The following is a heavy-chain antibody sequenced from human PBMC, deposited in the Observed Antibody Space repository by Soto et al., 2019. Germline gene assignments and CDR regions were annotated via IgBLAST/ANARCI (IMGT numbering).Heavy chain of an antibody. V-gene: IGHV1-69*02. J-gene: IGHJ4*02. Sequence: SVKVSCKASGGTFSSYTISWVRQAPGQGLEWMGRIIPILGIANYAQKFQGRVTITADKSTSTAYMELSSLRSEDTAVYYCAYRLRYFDLTFDYWGQGSLVTVSS. CDR2: IIPILGIA. CDR1: GGTFSSYT. CDR3: AYRLRYFDLTFDY. D-gene: IGHD3-9*01.